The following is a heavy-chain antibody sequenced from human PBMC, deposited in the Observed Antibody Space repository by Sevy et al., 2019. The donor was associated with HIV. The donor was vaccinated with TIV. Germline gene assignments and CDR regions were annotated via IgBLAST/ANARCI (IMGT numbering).Heavy chain of an antibody. V-gene: IGHV4-39*01. CDR1: RGSIISSTYY. D-gene: IGHD3-10*01. J-gene: IGHJ5*02. CDR3: ARLRRPLVRGVSLVVP. Sequence: SETLSLTCTVSRGSIISSTYYWGWIRQPPGKGLEWIGTIYYSGSAYYNPSLKSRPTISGDMSKNKFSLRLSSVTATDTALYYCARLRRPLVRGVSLVVPWGQGTLVTVSS. CDR2: IYYSGSA.